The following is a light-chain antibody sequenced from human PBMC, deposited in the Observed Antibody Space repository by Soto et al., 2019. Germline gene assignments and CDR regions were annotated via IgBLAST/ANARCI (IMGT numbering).Light chain of an antibody. CDR1: SSDVGSYNL. V-gene: IGLV2-23*02. CDR2: EVS. Sequence: QSALTQPASVSGSPGQLITISCTGTSSDVGSYNLVSWYQQHPGKAPKLMIYEVSKRPSGVSNRFSGSKSGNTASLTISGLQAEDEADYYCCSYAGSSWVFGGGTKLTVL. CDR3: CSYAGSSWV. J-gene: IGLJ3*02.